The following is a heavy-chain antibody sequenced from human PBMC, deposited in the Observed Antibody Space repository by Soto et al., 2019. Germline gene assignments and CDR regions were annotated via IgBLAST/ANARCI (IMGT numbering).Heavy chain of an antibody. J-gene: IGHJ4*02. CDR1: GFTLSSYA. CDR3: AREVEYTSAFGISSSFDY. Sequence: AGGSLRLSCAASGFTLSSYAIHWVRQAPGKGLEWVTVISKGGSNLYFADSVKGRFTISRDNSKNTLYLQMNSLRSEDTAVYYCAREVEYTSAFGISSSFDYWGQGTLVTVS. D-gene: IGHD6-19*01. V-gene: IGHV3-30-3*01. CDR2: ISKGGSNL.